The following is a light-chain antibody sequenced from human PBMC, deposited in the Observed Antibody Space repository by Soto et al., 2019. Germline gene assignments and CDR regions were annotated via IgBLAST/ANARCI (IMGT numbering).Light chain of an antibody. V-gene: IGLV1-40*01. Sequence: QSVLTQPPSVSGAPGQRVTISCTGSSSNIGAGYDVHWYQQLPGTAPKLLIYGNSNRPSGVPDRFSGSKSGTSASLAITGLQAEDEADYYCQSYDSSLMSLYVFGPVTKVTVL. CDR1: SSNIGAGYD. CDR2: GNS. J-gene: IGLJ1*01. CDR3: QSYDSSLMSLYV.